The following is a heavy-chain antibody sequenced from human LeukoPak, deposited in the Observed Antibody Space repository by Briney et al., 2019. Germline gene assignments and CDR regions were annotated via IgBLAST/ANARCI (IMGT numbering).Heavy chain of an antibody. D-gene: IGHD2-2*01. J-gene: IGHJ4*02. V-gene: IGHV3-21*01. CDR2: ISDSSTYR. CDR3: GRATPDIVVVPFADY. CDR1: GFTFSSYS. Sequence: GGSLRLSCAASGFTFSSYSMNWVRQAPGKGLEWVSSISDSSTYRYYADSVKGRFTISRDNAKDSLYLQMNSLRAEATAVYFWGRATPDIVVVPFADYWGQGTLVTASP.